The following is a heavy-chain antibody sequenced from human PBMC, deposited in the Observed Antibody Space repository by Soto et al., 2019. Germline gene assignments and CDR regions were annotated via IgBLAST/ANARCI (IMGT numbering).Heavy chain of an antibody. D-gene: IGHD3-3*01. CDR1: GFTFSSYW. CDR2: INSDGSST. J-gene: IGHJ4*02. V-gene: IGHV3-74*01. Sequence: GGSLRLSCAASGFTFSSYWMHWVRQAPGKGLVWVSRINSDGSSTSYADSVKGRFTISRDNAKNTLYLQMNSLRAEDTAVYYCARDGGAWYYDFWSGYSTYYFDYWGQGTLVTVSS. CDR3: ARDGGAWYYDFWSGYSTYYFDY.